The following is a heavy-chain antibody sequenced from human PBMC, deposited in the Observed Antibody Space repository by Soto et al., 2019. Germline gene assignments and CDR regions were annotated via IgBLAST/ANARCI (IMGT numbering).Heavy chain of an antibody. Sequence: EVQLLESGGGLVQPGGSLRLSCAASGITISNYPMSWVRQAPGKGLDWVSGIRGSGDRTYYADSAKGRFTISKDISRNSLSLKLDSLGVEDTVVYFCVKDDGGYPSTAPHWGQGTLVTVYS. D-gene: IGHD3-22*01. CDR2: IRGSGDRT. V-gene: IGHV3-23*01. CDR1: GITISNYP. CDR3: VKDDGGYPSTAPH. J-gene: IGHJ4*02.